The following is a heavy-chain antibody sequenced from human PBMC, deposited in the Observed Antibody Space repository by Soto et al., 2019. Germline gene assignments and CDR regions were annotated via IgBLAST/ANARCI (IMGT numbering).Heavy chain of an antibody. V-gene: IGHV4-59*01. CDR3: ARDLWGYCGTDCYPLDV. CDR1: GGSISRYY. Sequence: QVRLQESGPGLVKPSETLSLTCTVSGGSISRYYWSWIRQPPGKGLEWIGYLYNTGSTIYNPSLKSRVTISVDTSQNQFSLKLNSLTAADTAVYYCARDLWGYCGTDCYPLDVWGQGTTVTVSS. D-gene: IGHD2-21*02. CDR2: LYNTGST. J-gene: IGHJ6*02.